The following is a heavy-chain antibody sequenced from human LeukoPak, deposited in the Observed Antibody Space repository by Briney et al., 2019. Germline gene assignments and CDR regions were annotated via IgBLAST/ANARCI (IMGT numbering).Heavy chain of an antibody. J-gene: IGHJ4*02. CDR1: GFTFSDYY. CDR2: ISTGGSTI. Sequence: GGSLRLSCAASGFTFSDYYMCWIRQAPGKGLEWVSDISTGGSTIYYADSVKGRFAISRDNAKASLYLQINSLTAEDTAVYYCARDLGARVGARVYWGQGTLVTVSS. CDR3: ARDLGARVGARVY. V-gene: IGHV3-11*01. D-gene: IGHD1-26*01.